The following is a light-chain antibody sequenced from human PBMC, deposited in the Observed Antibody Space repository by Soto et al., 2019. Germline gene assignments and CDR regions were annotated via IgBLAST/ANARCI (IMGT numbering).Light chain of an antibody. CDR3: QQYNDWPRT. V-gene: IGKV3D-15*01. Sequence: EIVLTQSPGTLVLSPGDRATLSCGASQSVPGNYLAWYQHKPGRPPRLVIYGASSRATGIPDRFSGSGSGTEFTLTITSLQSEDFAVYYCQQYNDWPRTFGQGTKVDIK. CDR2: GAS. J-gene: IGKJ1*01. CDR1: QSVPGN.